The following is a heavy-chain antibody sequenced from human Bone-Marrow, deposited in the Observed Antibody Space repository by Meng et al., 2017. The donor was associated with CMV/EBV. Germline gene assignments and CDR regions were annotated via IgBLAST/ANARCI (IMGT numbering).Heavy chain of an antibody. CDR2: IYPGDSDT. Sequence: GGSLRLSCKGSGYSFTSYWIGWVRQMPGKGLEWMGIIYPGDSDTRYSPSFQGQVTISADKSISTAYLQWSSLKASDTAMYYCARQSRGPDYYYYYGMDVWGQGTTVTGYS. V-gene: IGHV5-51*01. J-gene: IGHJ6*01. D-gene: IGHD3-10*01. CDR3: ARQSRGPDYYYYYGMDV. CDR1: GYSFTSYW.